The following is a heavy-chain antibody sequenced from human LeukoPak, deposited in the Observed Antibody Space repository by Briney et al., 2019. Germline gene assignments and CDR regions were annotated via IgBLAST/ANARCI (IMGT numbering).Heavy chain of an antibody. D-gene: IGHD2-8*01. Sequence: ASVKVSCKASGYTFTSYGISWVRQAPGQGLEWMGWISAYNGNTNYAQKLQGRFTMTTDTSTSTAYMELRSLRSDDTAVYYCARGEYCTNGVCPGDYWGQGTLVTVSS. CDR2: ISAYNGNT. V-gene: IGHV1-18*01. CDR3: ARGEYCTNGVCPGDY. J-gene: IGHJ4*02. CDR1: GYTFTSYG.